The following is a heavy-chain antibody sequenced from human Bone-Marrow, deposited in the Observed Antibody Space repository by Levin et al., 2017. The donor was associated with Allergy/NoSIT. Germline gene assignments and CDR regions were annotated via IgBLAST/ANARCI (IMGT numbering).Heavy chain of an antibody. Sequence: MSSETLSLTCTVSGGSISTYYWTWIRQPPGKGLEWIGYIYYTGSNNYNPSLKSRVTISVDTSNNQFSLTLNSVTAADTAVYYCARAPQYYDSSGYYYYYFDHWGQGTLVTVSS. CDR1: GGSISTYY. D-gene: IGHD3-22*01. CDR3: ARAPQYYDSSGYYYYYFDH. CDR2: IYYTGSN. J-gene: IGHJ4*02. V-gene: IGHV4-59*01.